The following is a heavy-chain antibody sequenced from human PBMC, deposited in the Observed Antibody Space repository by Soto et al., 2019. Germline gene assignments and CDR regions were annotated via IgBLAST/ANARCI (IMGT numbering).Heavy chain of an antibody. CDR3: AREDDGGDRDYYGLDV. J-gene: IGHJ6*02. D-gene: IGHD2-21*02. Sequence: SETLSLTCTVSGGSISSGDYYWSWIRQPPGKGLEWIGYIHYSGSILYNPSFKSRVTISVDTSKNQFSLQLSSVTAADTAVYFCAREDDGGDRDYYGLDVWGQGTTVTVSS. V-gene: IGHV4-30-4*01. CDR1: GGSISSGDYY. CDR2: IHYSGSI.